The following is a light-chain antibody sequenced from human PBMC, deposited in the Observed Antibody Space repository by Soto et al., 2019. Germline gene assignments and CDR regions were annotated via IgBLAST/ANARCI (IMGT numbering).Light chain of an antibody. J-gene: IGKJ1*01. CDR3: QQYGTSPPGT. Sequence: IVLTQSPGTLSLSPGERATLSCRASQSVSSSYLAWYQQKPGQAPRLLIYGASSRATGIPDRFSGSGYGTDFTLTISRLEPEDFAVYYCQQYGTSPPGTFGQGTKVEIK. CDR1: QSVSSSY. CDR2: GAS. V-gene: IGKV3-20*01.